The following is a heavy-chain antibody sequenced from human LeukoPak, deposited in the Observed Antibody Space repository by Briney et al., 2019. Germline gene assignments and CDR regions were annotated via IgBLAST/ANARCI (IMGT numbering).Heavy chain of an antibody. D-gene: IGHD2-15*01. Sequence: GGSLRLSCAASGFTFSSYGMHWVRQAPGEGLEWVAVISYDGSNKYYADSVKGRFTISRDNSKNTLYLQMNSLRAEDTAVYYCAKDRPYCSGGSCTGYYYGMDVWGQGTTVTVSS. CDR3: AKDRPYCSGGSCTGYYYGMDV. CDR1: GFTFSSYG. V-gene: IGHV3-30*18. CDR2: ISYDGSNK. J-gene: IGHJ6*02.